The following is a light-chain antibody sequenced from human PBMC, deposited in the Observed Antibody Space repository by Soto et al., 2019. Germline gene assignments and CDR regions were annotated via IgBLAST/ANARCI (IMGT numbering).Light chain of an antibody. CDR1: SSDVGDYNY. Sequence: QSALTQPRSVSGSPGQSVTISCTGTSSDVGDYNYVSWFQQHPGKAPKLMIYDVSERPSGVPDRFSGSKSGNKASLTISGLQAADEADYYCCSYGGTFYVLGTGSKVTVL. CDR3: CSYGGTFYV. J-gene: IGLJ1*01. V-gene: IGLV2-11*01. CDR2: DVS.